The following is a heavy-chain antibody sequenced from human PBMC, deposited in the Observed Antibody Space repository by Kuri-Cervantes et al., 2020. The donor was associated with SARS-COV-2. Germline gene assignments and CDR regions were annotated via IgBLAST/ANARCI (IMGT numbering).Heavy chain of an antibody. CDR3: TTGRCSSTSCYSPYYGMDV. CDR2: IWYDGSNK. CDR1: GFTFSSYG. V-gene: IGHV3-33*01. D-gene: IGHD2-2*01. Sequence: GESLKISCAASGFTFSSYGMHWVRQAPGKGLEWVAVIWYDGSNKYYADSVKGRFTISRDNSKNTLYLQMNSLRAEDTAVYYCTTGRCSSTSCYSPYYGMDVWGQGTTVTVSS. J-gene: IGHJ6*02.